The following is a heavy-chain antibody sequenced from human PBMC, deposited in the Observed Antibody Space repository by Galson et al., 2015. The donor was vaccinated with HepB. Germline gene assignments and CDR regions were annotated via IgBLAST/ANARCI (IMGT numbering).Heavy chain of an antibody. CDR3: ARPVGPAEAGTHFDY. J-gene: IGHJ4*02. Sequence: SGAEVKKPGESLKISCKASGYSFTNYWIGWVRQRPGKGLEWMGIIYPGDSDSRDIPSFQGQVTISADKSISTAYLQWSSLTASDTAIYYCARPVGPAEAGTHFDYWGQGTLVTVSS. CDR2: IYPGDSDS. CDR1: GYSFTNYW. D-gene: IGHD6-19*01. V-gene: IGHV5-51*03.